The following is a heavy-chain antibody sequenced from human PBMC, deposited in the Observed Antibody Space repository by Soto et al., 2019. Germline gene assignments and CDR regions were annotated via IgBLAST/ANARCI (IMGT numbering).Heavy chain of an antibody. CDR1: GFTFGDYA. Sequence: PGGSLRLSCTASGFTFGDYAMSWFRQAPGKGLEWVGFIRSKAYGGTTEYAASVKGRFTISRDDSKIIAYLQMNSLKTEDTAVYYCTRGTSIVVVVVATYWFDPWGQGTLVTVSS. V-gene: IGHV3-49*03. D-gene: IGHD2-15*01. CDR2: IRSKAYGGTT. CDR3: TRGTSIVVVVVATYWFDP. J-gene: IGHJ5*02.